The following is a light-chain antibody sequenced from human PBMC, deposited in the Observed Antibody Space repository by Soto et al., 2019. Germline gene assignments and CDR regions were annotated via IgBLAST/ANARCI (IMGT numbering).Light chain of an antibody. V-gene: IGKV3-11*01. CDR1: QGVKTF. J-gene: IGKJ5*01. CDR3: QKGSNWPPNT. CDR2: DAS. Sequence: EIVLTQSPASLSLSPGERATLSCRASQGVKTFVVCYQHRPGRAPRLLIHDASRMSAGIAARFIGSVFVTDFTLPISTREPEDAAVYCCQKGSNWPPNTYGQGTGLQ.